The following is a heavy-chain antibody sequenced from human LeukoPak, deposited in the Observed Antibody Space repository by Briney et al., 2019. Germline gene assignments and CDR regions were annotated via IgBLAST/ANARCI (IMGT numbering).Heavy chain of an antibody. CDR1: GGSLSSYY. J-gene: IGHJ6*02. D-gene: IGHD3-10*01. Sequence: SETLSLTCTVSGGSLSSYYWSWIRQPPGKGLEWIGYIYYSGSTNYNPSLKSRVTISVDTSKNQFSLKLSSVTAADTTVYYCARVARMVRGAHYYGMDVWGQGTTVTVSS. CDR3: ARVARMVRGAHYYGMDV. V-gene: IGHV4-59*01. CDR2: IYYSGST.